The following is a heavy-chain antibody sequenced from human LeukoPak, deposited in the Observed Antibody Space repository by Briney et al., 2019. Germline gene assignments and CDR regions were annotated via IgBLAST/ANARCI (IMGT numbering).Heavy chain of an antibody. CDR3: ARQSRDGSKTRGYYFDY. D-gene: IGHD3-10*01. J-gene: IGHJ4*02. CDR1: GYLFVNYW. V-gene: IGHV5-51*01. CDR2: IYPADSDT. Sequence: GESLKISFQVSGYLFVNYWNGWVRQMPGKGLESMGIIYPADSDTTYRPSFQGQVTISADKSISTVYLQWSSLKASDAAMYDCARQSRDGSKTRGYYFDYWGQGTLVTVSS.